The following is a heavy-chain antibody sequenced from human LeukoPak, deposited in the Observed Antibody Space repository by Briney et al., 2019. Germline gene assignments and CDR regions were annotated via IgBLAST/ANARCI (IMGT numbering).Heavy chain of an antibody. D-gene: IGHD6-19*01. V-gene: IGHV4-59*08. Sequence: SETLSLTCTVSGGSISSYYWSWIRQPPGKGLEWIGYIYYSGSTNYNPSLKSRVTISVDTSKNQFSLKLSSVTAADTAVYYCARLEGYSSGWNYYYYYYMDVWGKGTTVTVSS. CDR3: ARLEGYSSGWNYYYYYYMDV. J-gene: IGHJ6*03. CDR1: GGSISSYY. CDR2: IYYSGST.